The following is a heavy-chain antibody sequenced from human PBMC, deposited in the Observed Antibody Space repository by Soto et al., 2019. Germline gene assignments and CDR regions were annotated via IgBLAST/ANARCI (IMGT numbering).Heavy chain of an antibody. Sequence: ASVKVSCKASGYTFTSYAMHWVRQAPGQRLEWMGWINAGNGNTKYSQKFQGRVTITRDTSASTAYMELSSLRSEDTAAYYCARDNVVGWQNYYYYYGMDVWGQGTTVTVSS. J-gene: IGHJ6*02. D-gene: IGHD6-19*01. CDR1: GYTFTSYA. V-gene: IGHV1-3*01. CDR3: ARDNVVGWQNYYYYYGMDV. CDR2: INAGNGNT.